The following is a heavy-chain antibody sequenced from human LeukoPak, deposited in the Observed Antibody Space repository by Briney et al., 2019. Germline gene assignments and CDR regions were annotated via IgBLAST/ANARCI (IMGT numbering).Heavy chain of an antibody. CDR3: ARDQGCAYGSAYHFDY. J-gene: IGHJ4*02. V-gene: IGHV1-2*02. CDR1: GYTFTAYC. Sequence: ASLKVSCKTSGYTFTAYCMHWVRQAPGQGLEWMGWINSNTGGTAYAQKFQGRVTLTRDTSITTAYMELSSLTFDDTAIYYCARDQGCAYGSAYHFDYWGQGTLLTVSS. CDR2: INSNTGGT. D-gene: IGHD3-10*01.